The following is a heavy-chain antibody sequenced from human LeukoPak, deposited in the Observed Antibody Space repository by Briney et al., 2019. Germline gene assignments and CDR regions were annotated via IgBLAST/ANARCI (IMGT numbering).Heavy chain of an antibody. CDR1: GYTFTSYD. D-gene: IGHD2-15*01. J-gene: IGHJ5*02. Sequence: GASVKVSCKASGYTFTSYDINWVRQATGQGLEWMGWMNPNSGNTGYAQKFQGRVTMTRNTSIRTAYMELSSLRSEDTAVYYCARGRAAADWFDPWGQGTLVTVSS. V-gene: IGHV1-8*01. CDR3: ARGRAAADWFDP. CDR2: MNPNSGNT.